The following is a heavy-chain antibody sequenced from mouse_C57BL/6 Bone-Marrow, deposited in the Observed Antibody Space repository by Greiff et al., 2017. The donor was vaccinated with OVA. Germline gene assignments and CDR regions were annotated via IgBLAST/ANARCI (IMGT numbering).Heavy chain of an antibody. CDR1: GYTFTSYW. CDR2: IDPSDSYT. CDR3: ARYYYGRLDY. V-gene: IGHV1-59*01. D-gene: IGHD1-1*01. J-gene: IGHJ2*01. Sequence: QVQLQQPGAELVRPGTSVKLSCKASGYTFTSYWMHWVKQRPGQGLEWIGVIDPSDSYTNYNQKFKGKATLTVDTSSSTAYMQLSSLTSEDSAVYYCARYYYGRLDYWGQGTTLTVSS.